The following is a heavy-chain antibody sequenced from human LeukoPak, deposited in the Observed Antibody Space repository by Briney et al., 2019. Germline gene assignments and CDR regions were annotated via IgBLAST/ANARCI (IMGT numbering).Heavy chain of an antibody. V-gene: IGHV1-18*01. Sequence: ASVKVSCKASGYAFTSYGINWVRQAPGQGLEWMGWISAYNGNTNYVQKFQDRVTMTTDTSTSAAYMELRSLRSDDTAVYYCAREETYYYGSGSWGQGTLVTVSS. D-gene: IGHD3-10*01. CDR1: GYAFTSYG. CDR3: AREETYYYGSGS. CDR2: ISAYNGNT. J-gene: IGHJ4*02.